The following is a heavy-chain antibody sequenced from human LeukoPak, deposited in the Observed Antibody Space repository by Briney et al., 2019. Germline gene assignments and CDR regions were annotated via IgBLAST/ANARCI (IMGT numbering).Heavy chain of an antibody. Sequence: GGSLRLSCAASGFTFSSYEMNWVRQAPGKGLEWVSYISSSGSTIYYADFVKGRFTISRDNAKNSLYLQMNSLRAEDTAVYYCARDLLGFFDYWGQGTLVTVSS. CDR2: ISSSGSTI. CDR3: ARDLLGFFDY. D-gene: IGHD3-16*01. CDR1: GFTFSSYE. J-gene: IGHJ4*02. V-gene: IGHV3-48*03.